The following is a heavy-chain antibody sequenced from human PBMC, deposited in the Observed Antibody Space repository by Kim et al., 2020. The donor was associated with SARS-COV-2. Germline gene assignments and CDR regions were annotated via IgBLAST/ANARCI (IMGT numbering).Heavy chain of an antibody. CDR3: ARGSGWYGEQSNY. V-gene: IGHV7-4-1*02. D-gene: IGHD6-19*01. J-gene: IGHJ4*02. Sequence: YAQGFTGRFVFSLDTSVSTAYLQISSLKAEDTAVYYCARGSGWYGEQSNYWGQGTLVTVSS.